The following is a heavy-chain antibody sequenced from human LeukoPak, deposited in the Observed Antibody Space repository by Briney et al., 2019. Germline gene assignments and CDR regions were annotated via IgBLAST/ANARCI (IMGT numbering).Heavy chain of an antibody. CDR1: GGSISSYY. J-gene: IGHJ4*02. D-gene: IGHD4-17*01. CDR3: ARGPNGAEDYGDS. V-gene: IGHV4-34*01. CDR2: INHSGST. Sequence: SETLSLTCTVSGGSISSYYWSWIRQPPGKGLEWIGEINHSGSTNYNPSLKSRVTISVDTSKNQFSLKLSSVTAADTAVYYCARGPNGAEDYGDSWGQGTLVTVSS.